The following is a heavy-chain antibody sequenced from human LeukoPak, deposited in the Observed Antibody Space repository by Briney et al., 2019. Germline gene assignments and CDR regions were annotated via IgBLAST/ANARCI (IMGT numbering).Heavy chain of an antibody. D-gene: IGHD1-1*01. Sequence: SETLSLTCTVSGGSISSHYWSWIRQPPGKRLEWIGYIYYSGSTNYNPSLKSRVTISVDTSKNQFSLKLSSVTAADTAVYYCAAVRYMDNWFDPWGQGTLVTVSS. CDR2: IYYSGST. CDR3: AAVRYMDNWFDP. CDR1: GGSISSHY. V-gene: IGHV4-59*11. J-gene: IGHJ5*02.